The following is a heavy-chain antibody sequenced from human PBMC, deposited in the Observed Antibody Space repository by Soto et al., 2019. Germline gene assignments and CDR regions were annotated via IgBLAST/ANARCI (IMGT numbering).Heavy chain of an antibody. CDR3: ARTIGIAAAGNRYYYYGMDV. Sequence: SETLSLTCAVYGGSFSGYYWSWIRQPPGKGLEWIGEINHSGSTNYNPSLKSRVTISVDTSKNQFSLKLSSVTAADTAVYYCARTIGIAAAGNRYYYYGMDVWGQGTTVTVSS. CDR1: GGSFSGYY. J-gene: IGHJ6*02. CDR2: INHSGST. V-gene: IGHV4-34*01. D-gene: IGHD6-13*01.